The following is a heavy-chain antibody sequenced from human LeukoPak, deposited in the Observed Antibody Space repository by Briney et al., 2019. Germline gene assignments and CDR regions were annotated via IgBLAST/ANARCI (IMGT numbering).Heavy chain of an antibody. CDR2: IYYSGST. V-gene: IGHV4-59*01. Sequence: PSETLSLTCTVSGGSISSYYWSWIRQPPGKGLEWIGCIYYSGSTNYNPSLKSRVTISVDTSKNQFSLKLSSVTAADTAVYYCARSVVATSFDYWGQGTLVTVSS. D-gene: IGHD2-15*01. CDR3: ARSVVATSFDY. J-gene: IGHJ4*02. CDR1: GGSISSYY.